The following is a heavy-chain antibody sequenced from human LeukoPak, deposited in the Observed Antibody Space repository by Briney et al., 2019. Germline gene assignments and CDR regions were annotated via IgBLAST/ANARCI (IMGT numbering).Heavy chain of an antibody. D-gene: IGHD2-15*01. CDR3: ARVRHYCSGGSCYSFDY. J-gene: IGHJ4*02. Sequence: GGSLRLSCAASGFTVSSNYMSWVRQAPGKGLEWVSVIYSGGSTYYADSVKGRFTISRHNSKNTLYLQMNSLRAEDTAVYCCARVRHYCSGGSCYSFDYWGQGTLVTVSS. CDR1: GFTVSSNY. V-gene: IGHV3-53*04. CDR2: IYSGGST.